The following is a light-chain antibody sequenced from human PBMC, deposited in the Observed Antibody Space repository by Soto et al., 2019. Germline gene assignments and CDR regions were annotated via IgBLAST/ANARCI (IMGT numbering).Light chain of an antibody. J-gene: IGLJ2*01. CDR2: DDS. CDR3: QAWDSSVV. Sequence: SYELTQPPSVSVSPGQTASMTCSGDKLGGKYVCWYQQKPGQSPVLVIYDDSKRPSGIPERFSGSNYGNTATLTISGTQAMDEADYYCQAWDSSVVFGGGTKLTVL. V-gene: IGLV3-1*01. CDR1: KLGGKY.